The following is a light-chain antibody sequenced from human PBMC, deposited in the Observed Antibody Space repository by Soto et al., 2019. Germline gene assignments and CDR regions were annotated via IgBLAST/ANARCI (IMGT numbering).Light chain of an antibody. CDR2: GAS. CDR1: QSVTSSS. CDR3: QHYGSSPPTYT. Sequence: ENVLTQSPVTLSLSPGERATLSCRASQSVTSSSLAWYQQRPGQAPRLLIYGASNRATGIPDRFSGSGSGTDFTLTISRLEPEDFAVYYCQHYGSSPPTYTFGQGTKLEIK. J-gene: IGKJ2*01. V-gene: IGKV3-20*01.